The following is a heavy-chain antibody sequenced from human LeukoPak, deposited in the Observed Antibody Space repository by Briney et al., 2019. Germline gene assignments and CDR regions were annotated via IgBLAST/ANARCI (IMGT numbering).Heavy chain of an antibody. J-gene: IGHJ6*03. D-gene: IGHD3-3*01. CDR3: ARDREASYNFWSGSYRTLYFYYMDV. CDR2: IKKDGSEE. CDR1: GFTFSTYR. Sequence: GGSLRLSCEVSGFTFSTYRMSGGPQAPGKGVEWGADIKKDGSEEYYVDSVKGRFTISRDNAKNSLFLQMNSLRAEDTAVYYCARDREASYNFWSGSYRTLYFYYMDVWGKGTTVTVSS. V-gene: IGHV3-7*01.